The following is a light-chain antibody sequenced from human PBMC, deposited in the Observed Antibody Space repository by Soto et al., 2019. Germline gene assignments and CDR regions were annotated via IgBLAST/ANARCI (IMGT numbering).Light chain of an antibody. Sequence: DIQMTQSPSTLSASVGDRVTITCRASQSISNWLAWYQQKPGKAPKLLIYDASTLESGVPSRFSGSGSGTEFILTISSLQPDDFATYYCQQYHSYSTFGQGTKVDI. CDR2: DAS. CDR3: QQYHSYST. CDR1: QSISNW. J-gene: IGKJ1*01. V-gene: IGKV1-5*01.